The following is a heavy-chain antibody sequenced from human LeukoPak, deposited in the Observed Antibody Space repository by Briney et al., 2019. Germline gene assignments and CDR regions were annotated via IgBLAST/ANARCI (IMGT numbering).Heavy chain of an antibody. J-gene: IGHJ4*02. CDR1: GFTFSGNW. Sequence: GGSLTLSCGASGFTFSGNWMSWVRQAPGKGLEWVASINPDGSQKLYVYSVKGRFTISRDNTKSSLYLQMNSLGAEDTAMYYCAKLLGTATTYDSWGQGTRVTVSS. CDR3: AKLLGTATTYDS. D-gene: IGHD5-24*01. CDR2: INPDGSQK. V-gene: IGHV3-7*01.